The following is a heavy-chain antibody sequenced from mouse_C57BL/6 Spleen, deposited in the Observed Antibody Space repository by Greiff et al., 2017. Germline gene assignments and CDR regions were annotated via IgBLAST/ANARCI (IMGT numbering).Heavy chain of an antibody. Sequence: VQLQQPGAELVKPGASVKLSCKASGYTFTSYWMQWVKQRPGQGLEWIGEIDPSDSYTNYNRKFKGKATLTVDTSSSTAYMQLSSLTSEDSAVYYCARSDGYSTWFAYWGQGTLVTVSA. J-gene: IGHJ3*01. V-gene: IGHV1-50*01. CDR3: ARSDGYSTWFAY. CDR2: IDPSDSYT. D-gene: IGHD2-3*01. CDR1: GYTFTSYW.